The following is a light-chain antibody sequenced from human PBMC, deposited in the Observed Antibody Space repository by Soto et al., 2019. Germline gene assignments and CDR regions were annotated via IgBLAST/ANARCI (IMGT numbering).Light chain of an antibody. CDR2: GAS. CDR1: QSVSSSY. J-gene: IGKJ1*01. V-gene: IGKV3-20*01. CDR3: QQYCSAPPWT. Sequence: EIVLTQSPGTLSLSPGERATLSCRASQSVSSSYLAWYQQKPGQAPRLLIYGASSRATGIPDRFSGSGSGTDFILTISRLEPEDFAVYYCQQYCSAPPWTFGQGTKVEIK.